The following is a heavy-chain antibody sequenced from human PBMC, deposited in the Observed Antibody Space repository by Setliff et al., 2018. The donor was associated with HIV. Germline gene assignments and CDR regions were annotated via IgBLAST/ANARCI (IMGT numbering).Heavy chain of an antibody. CDR2: ISWNSGSI. V-gene: IGHV3-9*01. Sequence: HPGGSLRLSCAASGFTFDDYAMHWVRQAPGKGLEWVSGISWNSGSIGYADSVKGRFTISRDNAKNSLYLQMNSLRAEDTALYYCAKGRYSSSWTFDYWGQGTLVTVSS. CDR1: GFTFDDYA. D-gene: IGHD6-13*01. CDR3: AKGRYSSSWTFDY. J-gene: IGHJ4*02.